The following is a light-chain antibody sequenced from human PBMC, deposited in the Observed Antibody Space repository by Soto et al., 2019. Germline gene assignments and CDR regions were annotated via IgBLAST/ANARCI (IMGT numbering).Light chain of an antibody. CDR2: GAT. J-gene: IGKJ4*01. CDR3: QQGNSLPLT. V-gene: IGKV1D-12*01. Sequence: DIQMTQSPSSVSASVGDSVTITCRASQSVRAWLAWYQQKEGKAPKLLIYGATSLLRGVPRRFSGSGSGTDFTLTISGLLPEEFATYYCQQGNSLPLTLGGGTKVDIK. CDR1: QSVRAW.